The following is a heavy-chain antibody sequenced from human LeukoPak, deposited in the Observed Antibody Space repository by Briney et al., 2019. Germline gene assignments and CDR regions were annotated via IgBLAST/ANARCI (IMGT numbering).Heavy chain of an antibody. J-gene: IGHJ3*02. CDR3: ANSNSYDAFDI. CDR1: GGSMSSGSYY. CDR2: IYTSGST. Sequence: SSETLSLTCTVSGGSMSSGSYYWSWIRQPAGKVLEWIGRIYTSGSTNYNPSLKSRVTISVDTSKNEFSLKLSSVTAADTAVYYCANSNSYDAFDIWGQGTMVTVSS. V-gene: IGHV4-61*02. D-gene: IGHD4-11*01.